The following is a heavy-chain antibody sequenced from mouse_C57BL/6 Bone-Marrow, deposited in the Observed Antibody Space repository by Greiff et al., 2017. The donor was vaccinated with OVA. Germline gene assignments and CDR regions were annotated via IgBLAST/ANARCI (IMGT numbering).Heavy chain of an antibody. CDR2: ISSGSSTI. Sequence: EVMLVESGGGLVKPGGSLKLSCAASGFTFSDYGMHWVRQAPEKGLEWVAYISSGSSTIYYADTVKGRFTISRDNAKNTLFLQMTSLRSEDTAMYYCAREDYYSNFHWYFDVWGTGTTVTVSS. CDR3: AREDYYSNFHWYFDV. D-gene: IGHD2-5*01. V-gene: IGHV5-17*01. J-gene: IGHJ1*03. CDR1: GFTFSDYG.